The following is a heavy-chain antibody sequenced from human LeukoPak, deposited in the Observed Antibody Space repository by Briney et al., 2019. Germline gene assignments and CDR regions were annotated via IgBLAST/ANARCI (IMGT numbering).Heavy chain of an antibody. Sequence: GASVKVSCKASGYTFTSYYMLWVRQAPGQGLEWMGIINPSGGSTSYAQKFQGRVTMTRDTSTSTVYMELSSLRSEDTAVYYCARVKICRSSGYSVDPWGQGTLVTVSS. V-gene: IGHV1-46*01. J-gene: IGHJ5*02. CDR3: ARVKICRSSGYSVDP. CDR2: INPSGGST. CDR1: GYTFTSYY. D-gene: IGHD3-22*01.